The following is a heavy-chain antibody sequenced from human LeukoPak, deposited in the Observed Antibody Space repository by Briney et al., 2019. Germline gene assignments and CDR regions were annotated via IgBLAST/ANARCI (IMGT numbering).Heavy chain of an antibody. V-gene: IGHV3-20*04. Sequence: QPGGSLRLSCAASGFTFSSYSMNWVRQAPGKGLEWVSGINWNGGSTGYADSVKGRFAISRDNAKNSLYLQMNSLRAEDTALYYCARIVDFWSTTDVWGKGTTVTVSS. CDR2: INWNGGST. D-gene: IGHD3-3*01. CDR3: ARIVDFWSTTDV. J-gene: IGHJ6*04. CDR1: GFTFSSYS.